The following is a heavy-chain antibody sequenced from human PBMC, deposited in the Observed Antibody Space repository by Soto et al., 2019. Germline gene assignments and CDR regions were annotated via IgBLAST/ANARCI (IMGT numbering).Heavy chain of an antibody. CDR3: ARIYSCDFDWPGACFDP. D-gene: IGHD3-9*01. CDR1: GYTFTSYA. CDR2: INASNGNT. V-gene: IGHV1-3*01. Sequence: ASVKVSCKASGYTFTSYAMHWVRQAPGQRLEWMGWINASNGNTKYSQKFQGRVTITRDTSASTAYMELSSLRSEDTAVYYCARIYSCDFDWPGACFDPWGQGTLVTVSS. J-gene: IGHJ5*02.